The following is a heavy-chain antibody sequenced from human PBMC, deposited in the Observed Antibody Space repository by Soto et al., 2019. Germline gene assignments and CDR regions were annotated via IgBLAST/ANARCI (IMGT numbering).Heavy chain of an antibody. Sequence: LSLTCTVSGGSFKSGSYSWSWIRQPPGKGLEWIGYIYYSGSTYYNPSLKSRVTISVDTSKNQFSLKLSSVTAADTAVYYCARDVGIAFFGGVNPYGTAFWYQG. V-gene: IGHV4-31*03. CDR2: IYYSGST. CDR3: ARDVGIAFFGGVNPYGTAF. CDR1: GGSFKSGSYS. D-gene: IGHD3-3*01. J-gene: IGHJ6*02.